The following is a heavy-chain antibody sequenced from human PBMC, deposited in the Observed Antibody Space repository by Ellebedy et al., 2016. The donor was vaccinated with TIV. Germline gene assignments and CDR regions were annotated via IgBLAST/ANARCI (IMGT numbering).Heavy chain of an antibody. Sequence: GESLKISXAASGFTFSSYSMNWVRQPPGKGLEWVSYIISSSSTIYYADSVKGRFTISRDNAKNSLYLQMNSLRAEDTAVYYCARETGDIYCGGDCYSHYYYGMDVWGQGTTVTVSS. CDR3: ARETGDIYCGGDCYSHYYYGMDV. J-gene: IGHJ6*02. D-gene: IGHD2-21*02. CDR2: IISSSSTI. V-gene: IGHV3-48*04. CDR1: GFTFSSYS.